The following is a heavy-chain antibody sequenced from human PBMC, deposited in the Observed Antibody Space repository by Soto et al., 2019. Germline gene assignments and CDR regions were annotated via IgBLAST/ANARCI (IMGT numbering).Heavy chain of an antibody. J-gene: IGHJ4*02. Sequence: GWSLRLSCASSGFIFKRYWMHWVRQSPGKGLVWISRIYNDGTYSDYADSVRGRFTISRDNVNDTLYLQMNNLRAEDSGLYYCTRGPRPISTGTGAYWGQGTQVTVSS. D-gene: IGHD3-10*01. CDR3: TRGPRPISTGTGAY. V-gene: IGHV3-74*01. CDR1: GFIFKRYW. CDR2: IYNDGTYS.